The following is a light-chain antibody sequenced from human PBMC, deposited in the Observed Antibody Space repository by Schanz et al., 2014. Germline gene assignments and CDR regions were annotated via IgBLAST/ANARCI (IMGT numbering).Light chain of an antibody. J-gene: IGLJ2*01. CDR3: SSFRNTNTVV. V-gene: IGLV2-14*01. CDR2: DVI. Sequence: QSALTQPASVSGSPGQSITISCAGTSSDVGAYNYVSWYQQHPGKAPKLIIYDVIDRPSGVSNRFSGSKSGNTASLTISGLQAEDEADYYCSSFRNTNTVVFGGGTKLTVL. CDR1: SSDVGAYNY.